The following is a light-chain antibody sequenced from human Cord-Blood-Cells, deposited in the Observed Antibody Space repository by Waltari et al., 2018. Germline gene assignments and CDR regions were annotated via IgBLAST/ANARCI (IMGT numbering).Light chain of an antibody. CDR2: RNN. J-gene: IGLJ3*02. CDR1: SSNIGSNY. CDR3: AAWDDSLSGPV. Sequence: QSVLTQPPSASGTPGQRVTISCSGSSSNIGSNYVYCYQQLPGTAPKLPIYRNNQRPSGVPDRFSGSKSGTSASLAISGLRSEDEADYYCAAWDDSLSGPVFGGGTKLTVL. V-gene: IGLV1-47*01.